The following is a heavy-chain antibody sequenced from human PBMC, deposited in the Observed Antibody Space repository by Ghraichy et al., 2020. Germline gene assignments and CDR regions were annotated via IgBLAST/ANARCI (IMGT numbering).Heavy chain of an antibody. CDR2: INSDGSSA. V-gene: IGHV3-74*01. Sequence: GGSLRLSCAASGFTFSGYWMHWVRRTPGKGLVWVSRINSDGSSANYADSVKGRFTISRNNANNRLYLQMNSLRVDDTAVYYCFLIAAPGMPDSWGQGTLVTVSS. CDR1: GFTFSGYW. J-gene: IGHJ4*02. D-gene: IGHD6-13*01. CDR3: FLIAAPGMPDS.